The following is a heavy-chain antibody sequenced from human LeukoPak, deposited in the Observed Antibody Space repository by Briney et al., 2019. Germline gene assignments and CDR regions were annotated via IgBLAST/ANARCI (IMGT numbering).Heavy chain of an antibody. CDR2: IYYSGST. Sequence: TSETLSLTCTVSGGSINNYYWGWIRQPPGRGLEWIGYIYYSGSTNYSPSLKSRVTISVDTSKNQFSLKLSSVTAADTAVYYCARGVKYYDFWIDYWGQGTLVTVSS. CDR3: ARGVKYYDFWIDY. J-gene: IGHJ4*02. CDR1: GGSINNYY. V-gene: IGHV4-59*01. D-gene: IGHD3-3*01.